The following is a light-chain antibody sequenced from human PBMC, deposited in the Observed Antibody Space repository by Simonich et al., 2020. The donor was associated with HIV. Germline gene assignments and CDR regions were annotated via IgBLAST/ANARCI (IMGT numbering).Light chain of an antibody. CDR2: DAS. Sequence: EIVLTHSPATLSLSPGERATLSCRASQSVSSYLAWYQQKPSQATRLLIDDASNRATGIPARFSGSGSGTDFPLTISSLEPEDFAVYYCQQRSNWPPAFGQGTKLEIK. V-gene: IGKV3-11*01. J-gene: IGKJ2*01. CDR1: QSVSSY. CDR3: QQRSNWPPA.